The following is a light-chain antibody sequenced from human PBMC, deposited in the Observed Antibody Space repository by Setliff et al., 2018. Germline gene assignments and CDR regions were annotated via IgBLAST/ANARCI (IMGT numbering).Light chain of an antibody. Sequence: VLTQPAAVSGSPGQSVAISCSGSSSDVGGYDFVSWYQQHPGKAPKLLIYEVIKRPSGVSDRFSSSKSGNTASLTISGLQAEDEADYFCSSYKNTNKKVFGTGTKGTVL. CDR2: EVI. CDR3: SSYKNTNKKV. V-gene: IGLV2-14*03. CDR1: SSDVGGYDF. J-gene: IGLJ1*01.